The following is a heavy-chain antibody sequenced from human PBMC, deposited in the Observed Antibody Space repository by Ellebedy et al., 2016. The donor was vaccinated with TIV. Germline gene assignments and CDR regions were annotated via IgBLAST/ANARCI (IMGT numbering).Heavy chain of an antibody. V-gene: IGHV4-39*02. CDR2: IYNSGST. CDR3: AGIAVAGVFDY. Sequence: SETLSLTCTVSGVSINSGSHYWGWIRQPPGTGLEWIGNIYNSGSTYYNPSLKSRVTISADTSNNHFSLRLNSVTAADTAVYYCAGIAVAGVFDYWGQGTLVTVSS. D-gene: IGHD6-19*01. CDR1: GVSINSGSHY. J-gene: IGHJ4*02.